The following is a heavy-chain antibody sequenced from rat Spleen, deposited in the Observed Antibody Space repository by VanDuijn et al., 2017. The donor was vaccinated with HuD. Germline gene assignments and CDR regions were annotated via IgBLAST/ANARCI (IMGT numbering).Heavy chain of an antibody. CDR2: ISNTGDT. D-gene: IGHD2-2*01. Sequence: EVQLVESGGGRVQPGRSLKLSCVASGITFNNYWMTWIRQAPGKGLEWVASISNTGDTFYPDSVKGRFSISRDDAKSTLNLQMDSLRSEDTATYYCVRAGYLRDWYFDFWGPGTMVTVSS. CDR1: GITFNNYW. J-gene: IGHJ1*01. CDR3: VRAGYLRDWYFDF. V-gene: IGHV5-31*01.